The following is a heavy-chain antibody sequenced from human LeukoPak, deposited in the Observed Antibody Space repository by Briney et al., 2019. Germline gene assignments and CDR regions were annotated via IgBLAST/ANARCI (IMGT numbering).Heavy chain of an antibody. V-gene: IGHV4-39*01. D-gene: IGHD2-8*01. CDR1: GVSISSSNSY. CDR2: IYYSGNT. CDR3: ARARGYCTIDLCYNYNYYYMDV. J-gene: IGHJ6*03. Sequence: KASETLSLTCTVSGVSISSSNSYWGWIRQPPGKGLEWIGSIYYSGNTYYNASLKSQVSISIDTSKNQFSLRLTSVTAADTAVYYCARARGYCTIDLCYNYNYYYMDVWGKGTTVTVSS.